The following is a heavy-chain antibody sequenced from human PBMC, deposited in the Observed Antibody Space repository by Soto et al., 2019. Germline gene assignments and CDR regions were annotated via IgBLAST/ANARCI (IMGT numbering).Heavy chain of an antibody. V-gene: IGHV4-34*01. CDR3: ARGCYGSGSYLPSNYYYDGMDV. CDR2: INHSGST. Sequence: SETLSLTCAVYGGSFSGYYWTWIRQPPGTGLEWIGEINHSGSTNYNPSLKSRVTISVDTSKNQFSLKLTSVTAADTAVYYCARGCYGSGSYLPSNYYYDGMDVWGQGTTVT. J-gene: IGHJ6*02. D-gene: IGHD3-10*01. CDR1: GGSFSGYY.